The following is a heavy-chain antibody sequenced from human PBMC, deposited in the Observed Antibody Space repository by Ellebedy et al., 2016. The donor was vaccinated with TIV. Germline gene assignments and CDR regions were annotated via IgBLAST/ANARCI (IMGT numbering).Heavy chain of an antibody. V-gene: IGHV3-30*03. CDR2: ISYDGSNK. CDR3: ARDPGL. Sequence: GESLKISXAASGFTFSSYGMHWVRQAPGKGLEWVAVISYDGSNKYYADSVKGRFTISRDNSKNTLYLQMNSLRAEDTAVYYCARDPGLWGQGTMVTVSS. J-gene: IGHJ3*01. CDR1: GFTFSSYG.